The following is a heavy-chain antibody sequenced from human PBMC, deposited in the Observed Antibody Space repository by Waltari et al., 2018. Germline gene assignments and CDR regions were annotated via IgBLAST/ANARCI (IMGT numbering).Heavy chain of an antibody. V-gene: IGHV1-69*05. D-gene: IGHD3-10*01. CDR3: AKGGSGTSTNWFDP. J-gene: IGHJ5*02. CDR2: IIPIFGTA. CDR1: GGTFSSYA. Sequence: QVQLVQSGAEVKKPGSSVKVSCKASGGTFSSYAISWVRQAPGQGLEWMGGIIPIFGTANYAQRFQDRVTITRDTSASTAYMELSSLTSEDTAVYYCAKGGSGTSTNWFDPWGQGTLVTVSS.